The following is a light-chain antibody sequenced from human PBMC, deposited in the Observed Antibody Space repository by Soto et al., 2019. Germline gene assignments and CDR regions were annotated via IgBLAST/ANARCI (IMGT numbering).Light chain of an antibody. CDR3: QRYGNSYT. J-gene: IGKJ2*01. CDR2: GAS. Sequence: EIVLTQSPGTLSLSPGERATLSCRASQSVSSSFLAWYRQKPGQAPRLLMYGASTRAPGIPDRFSGSGSGTDFTLTISRVEREDFAVYYCQRYGNSYTFVQGTKLEIK. CDR1: QSVSSSF. V-gene: IGKV3-20*01.